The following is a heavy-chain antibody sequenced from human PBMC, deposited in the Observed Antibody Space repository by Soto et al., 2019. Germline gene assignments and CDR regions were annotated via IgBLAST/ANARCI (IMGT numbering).Heavy chain of an antibody. J-gene: IGHJ6*02. CDR1: GGSISSSNW. CDR3: ARDQYYYDGGYYGMDV. CDR2: IYHSGST. Sequence: QVQLQESGPGLVKPSGTLSLTCAVSGGSISSSNWWSWVRQPPGKGLEWIGEIYHSGSTNYNPSLKSLVTISVDKSKNQFSLKLSSVTAADTAVYYCARDQYYYDGGYYGMDVWGQGTTVTVSS. D-gene: IGHD3-22*01. V-gene: IGHV4-4*02.